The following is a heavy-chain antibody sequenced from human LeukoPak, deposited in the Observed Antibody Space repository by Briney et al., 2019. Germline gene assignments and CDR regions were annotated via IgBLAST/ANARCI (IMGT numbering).Heavy chain of an antibody. V-gene: IGHV4-4*07. Sequence: SETLSLTCTVSGGSISSYYRSWIRQPPGKGLEWIGRIYTSGSTNYNPSLKSRVTMSVDTSKNQFSLRLSSVTAADTAVYYCARESSGITIFFDYWGQGTLVTVSS. J-gene: IGHJ4*02. CDR2: IYTSGST. CDR1: GGSISSYY. D-gene: IGHD3-9*01. CDR3: ARESSGITIFFDY.